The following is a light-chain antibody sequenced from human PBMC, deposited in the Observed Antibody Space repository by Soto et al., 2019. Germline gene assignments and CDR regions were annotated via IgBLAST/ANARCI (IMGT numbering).Light chain of an antibody. J-gene: IGLJ1*01. CDR3: SSYTSSSTLYV. Sequence: QSALTQPASVSGSPGQSITISCTGTSSDVGGYNYVSWYQQHPGKAPKLMIYDVSNRPLGVSNRFSGSKSGNTASLTISGLQAEDYADYYCSSYTSSSTLYVFGTGTKLTVL. CDR2: DVS. CDR1: SSDVGGYNY. V-gene: IGLV2-14*01.